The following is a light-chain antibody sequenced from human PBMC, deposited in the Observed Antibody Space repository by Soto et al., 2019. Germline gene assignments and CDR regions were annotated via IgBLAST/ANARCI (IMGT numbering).Light chain of an antibody. J-gene: IGKJ5*01. CDR2: GAS. Sequence: EIVLTQSPGTLSLSPGERATLSCRASQSASSSYLAWYQQEPGQAPRLLIYGASSRATGIPDRFSGRGSGTDFTLTISRLEPEDFAVYYCQQYNNWPITFGQGTRLEIK. CDR3: QQYNNWPIT. V-gene: IGKV3-20*01. CDR1: QSASSSY.